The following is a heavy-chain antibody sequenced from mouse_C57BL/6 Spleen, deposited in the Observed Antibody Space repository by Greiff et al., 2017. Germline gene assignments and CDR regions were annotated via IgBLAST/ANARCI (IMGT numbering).Heavy chain of an antibody. CDR1: GYTFTTYP. J-gene: IGHJ1*03. Sequence: QVQLKESGAELVKPGASVKMSCKASGYTFTTYPIEWMKQNHGKSLEWIGNFHPYNDDTKYNEKFKGKATLTVENSSSTVDLELSRLTSDDSAVYYCAREISRGYFDVWGTGTTVTVAS. V-gene: IGHV1-47*01. CDR2: FHPYNDDT. CDR3: AREISRGYFDV.